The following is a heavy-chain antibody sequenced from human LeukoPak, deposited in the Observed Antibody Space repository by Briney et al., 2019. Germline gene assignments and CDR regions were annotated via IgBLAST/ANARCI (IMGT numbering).Heavy chain of an antibody. Sequence: GGSLRLSCAASGFTFSTYNMNWVRQAPGKGLEWVSFISSDSRIIYYTDSVKGRFTVSRDNAKNSLYLQMNSLTDEDTAVYYCARNPAGIGDYWGQGTLVTVSS. V-gene: IGHV3-48*02. CDR2: ISSDSRII. D-gene: IGHD1-26*01. CDR3: ARNPAGIGDY. J-gene: IGHJ4*02. CDR1: GFTFSTYN.